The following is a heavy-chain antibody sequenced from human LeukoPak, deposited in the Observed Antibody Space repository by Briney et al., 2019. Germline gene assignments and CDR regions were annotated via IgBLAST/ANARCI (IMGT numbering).Heavy chain of an antibody. CDR1: GFTVSSNF. J-gene: IGHJ4*02. CDR3: ARDSCSLTMCFGYFDH. Sequence: GSLRLSCVASGFTVSSNFMSWVRQAPGKGLGWVSLIDRGGNTYYADSVKGRFTISRDTSKNALYLQMNSLRAEDTAVYYCARDSCSLTMCFGYFDHWGQGSLVTVSS. V-gene: IGHV3-53*01. CDR2: IDRGGNT. D-gene: IGHD2-2*01.